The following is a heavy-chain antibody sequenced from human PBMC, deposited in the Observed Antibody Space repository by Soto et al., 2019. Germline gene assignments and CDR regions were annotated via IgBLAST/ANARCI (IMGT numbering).Heavy chain of an antibody. CDR3: ARQPRILTGYYPNYFDY. CDR2: INHSGSA. D-gene: IGHD3-9*01. J-gene: IGHJ4*02. CDR1: GGSISSYY. Sequence: SETLSLTCTVSGGSISSYYWSWIRQPPGKGLQWIGQINHSGSASYNPSLKSRVTISVDTSNNQFSLKLSSVTAADTAVYYCARQPRILTGYYPNYFDYWGQGTLVTASS. V-gene: IGHV4-34*01.